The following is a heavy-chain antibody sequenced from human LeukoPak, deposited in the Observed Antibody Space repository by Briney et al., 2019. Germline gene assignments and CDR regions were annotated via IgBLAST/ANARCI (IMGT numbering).Heavy chain of an antibody. V-gene: IGHV3-30*18. J-gene: IGHJ6*02. CDR3: AKDLTPPWGIFGMDV. CDR1: GFTFSSYG. D-gene: IGHD3-16*01. Sequence: PGGSLRLSCAASGFTFSSYGMHWVRQAPGKGLEWVAVISYDGSNKYYADSVKGRFTISRDNSKNTLYLQMNSLRAEDTAVYYCAKDLTPPWGIFGMDVWGQGTTVTVSS. CDR2: ISYDGSNK.